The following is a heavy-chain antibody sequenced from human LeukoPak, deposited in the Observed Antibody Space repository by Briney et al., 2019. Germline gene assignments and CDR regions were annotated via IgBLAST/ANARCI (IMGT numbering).Heavy chain of an antibody. Sequence: GGSLRLSCAASGFTFSSYSMNWVRQAPGKGLGWGSAISGSGGSTYYADSVKGRFTISRDNSKNTLYLQMNSLRAEDTAVYYCAKDGEDFGVVTGRMDVWGKGTTVTVSS. V-gene: IGHV3-23*01. CDR1: GFTFSSYS. CDR2: ISGSGGST. J-gene: IGHJ6*04. CDR3: AKDGEDFGVVTGRMDV. D-gene: IGHD3-3*01.